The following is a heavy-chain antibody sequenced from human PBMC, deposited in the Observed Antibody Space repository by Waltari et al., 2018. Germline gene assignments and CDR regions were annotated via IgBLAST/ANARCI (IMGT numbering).Heavy chain of an antibody. Sequence: QVQLVESGGGVVQPGRSLRLSCAASGFTFSSYAMHWVRQAPGKGLEWVAVISYDGSNKYYADSVKGRFTISRDNSKNTLYLQMNSLRAEDTAVYYCASLDGIAAAGTYFFWGQGTLVTVSS. J-gene: IGHJ4*02. CDR3: ASLDGIAAAGTYFF. V-gene: IGHV3-30-3*01. CDR2: ISYDGSNK. CDR1: GFTFSSYA. D-gene: IGHD6-13*01.